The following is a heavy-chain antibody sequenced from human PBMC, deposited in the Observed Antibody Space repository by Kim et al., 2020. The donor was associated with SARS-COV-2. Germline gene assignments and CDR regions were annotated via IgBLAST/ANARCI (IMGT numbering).Heavy chain of an antibody. CDR2: GT. J-gene: IGHJ4*02. D-gene: IGHD3-16*01. CDR3: ARSLVRLSDY. V-gene: IGHV1-2*02. Sequence: GTNYAQKFQGRVTMTRDTSISTAYMELSRLRSDDTAVYYCARSLVRLSDYWGQGTLVTVSS.